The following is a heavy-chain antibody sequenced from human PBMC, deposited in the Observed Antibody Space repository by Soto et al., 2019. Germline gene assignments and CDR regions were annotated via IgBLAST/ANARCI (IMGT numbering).Heavy chain of an antibody. V-gene: IGHV4-39*01. CDR3: ASQKGVAVAGSRYYFDY. D-gene: IGHD6-19*01. Sequence: SETLSLTCTVSGGSISSTTYYWGWIRQPPGKGLEWIGSVYYTGTTYYNPSLKSRVTISVDTSKNQFSLKLSSVTAADTSVYYCASQKGVAVAGSRYYFDYWGQGTLVTVSS. CDR1: GGSISSTTYY. J-gene: IGHJ4*02. CDR2: VYYTGTT.